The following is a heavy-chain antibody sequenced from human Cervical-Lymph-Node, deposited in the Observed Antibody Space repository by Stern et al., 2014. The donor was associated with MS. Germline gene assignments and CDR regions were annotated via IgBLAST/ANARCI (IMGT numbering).Heavy chain of an antibody. D-gene: IGHD2/OR15-2a*01. CDR3: TRTSTLAAFDY. Sequence: QLVQSGGGLVQPGGSLQLSCAASGFTFSDSAMHWVRQTSGNGLEWVGRIRSKDNNYATAYAASVKGRVTISRDDSNNTAYLQMNSLKTEDTAVYFCTRTSTLAAFDYWGQGTLVTVSS. J-gene: IGHJ4*02. CDR1: GFTFSDSA. CDR2: IRSKDNNYAT. V-gene: IGHV3-73*01.